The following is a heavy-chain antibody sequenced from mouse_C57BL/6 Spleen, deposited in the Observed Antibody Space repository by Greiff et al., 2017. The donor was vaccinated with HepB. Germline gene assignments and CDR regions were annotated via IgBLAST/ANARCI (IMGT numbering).Heavy chain of an antibody. D-gene: IGHD3-1*01. CDR2: IDPETGGT. CDR3: TRQLFAY. J-gene: IGHJ3*01. V-gene: IGHV1-15*01. Sequence: QVQLQQSGAELARPGASVTLSCKASGYTFTDYEMHWVKQTPVHGLEWIGAIDPETGGTAYNQKFKGKAILTADKSSSTAYMELRSLTSEDSAVYYCTRQLFAYWGQGTLVTVSA. CDR1: GYTFTDYE.